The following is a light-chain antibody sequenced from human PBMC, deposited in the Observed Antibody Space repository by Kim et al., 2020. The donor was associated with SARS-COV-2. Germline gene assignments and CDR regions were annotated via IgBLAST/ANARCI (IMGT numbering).Light chain of an antibody. J-gene: IGKJ2*01. Sequence: DIQLTQSPSFLSASVGDRVTITCRASQGISSYLAWYQQKPRKAPKLLIYAASTLQSGVPSRFSGSGSGTEFTLTISSLQPEDFATYYCQQLNTYPGYTFGQGTKLEI. V-gene: IGKV1-9*01. CDR1: QGISSY. CDR3: QQLNTYPGYT. CDR2: AAS.